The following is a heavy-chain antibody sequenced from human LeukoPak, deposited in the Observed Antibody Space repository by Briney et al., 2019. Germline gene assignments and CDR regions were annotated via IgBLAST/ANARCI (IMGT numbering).Heavy chain of an antibody. V-gene: IGHV1-2*02. CDR2: INPNSGGT. J-gene: IGHJ4*02. Sequence: ASVKVSCKASGYTFTGYYMHWVRQAPGQGLEWMGWINPNSGGTNYAQKFQGRVTMTRDTSISTAYMELSRLRSDDTAVYYCARDNTIGGYVVDYWGQGTLVTVSS. D-gene: IGHD5-12*01. CDR3: ARDNTIGGYVVDY. CDR1: GYTFTGYY.